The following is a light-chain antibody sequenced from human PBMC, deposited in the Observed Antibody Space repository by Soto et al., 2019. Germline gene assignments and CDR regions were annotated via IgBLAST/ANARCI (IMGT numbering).Light chain of an antibody. CDR1: STDVGGYNY. V-gene: IGLV2-14*03. Sequence: QSVLTQPASVSGSPGQSMTISCTGTSTDVGGYNYVSWYQQHPGKAPKLMIYAVSNRPSGVSNRLSGSKSGNTASLTISGLQAEDEADYYCFSYTSSGTMIFGGGTKLTVL. CDR3: FSYTSSGTMI. J-gene: IGLJ2*01. CDR2: AVS.